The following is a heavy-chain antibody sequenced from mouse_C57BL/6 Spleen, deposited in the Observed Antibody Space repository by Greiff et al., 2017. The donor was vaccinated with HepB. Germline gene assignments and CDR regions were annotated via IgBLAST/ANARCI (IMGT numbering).Heavy chain of an antibody. V-gene: IGHV1-72*01. Sequence: QVQLKQPGAELVKPGASVKLSFKASGYTFTSYWMHWVKQRPGRGLEWIGRIDPNSGGTKYNEKFKSKATLTVDKPSSTAYMQLSSLTSEDSAVYYGARYDGYYEEFSFAYWGQGTLVTVSA. CDR2: IDPNSGGT. CDR1: GYTFTSYW. J-gene: IGHJ3*01. D-gene: IGHD2-3*01. CDR3: ARYDGYYEEFSFAY.